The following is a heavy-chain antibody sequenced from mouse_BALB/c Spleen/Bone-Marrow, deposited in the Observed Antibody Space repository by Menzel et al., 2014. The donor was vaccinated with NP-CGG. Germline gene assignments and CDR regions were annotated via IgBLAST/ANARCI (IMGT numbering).Heavy chain of an antibody. V-gene: IGHV5-6-3*01. D-gene: IGHD1-1*01. J-gene: IGHJ3*01. Sequence: EGKMREYGGELVQPGRSLKLSCAASGFTFSSYGMSWVRQTPDKRLDLVATINSNGGSTYYPDSLKGRFTISRDNAKNIVYLQMSSLKSEDTAMCDWLRGCYYGPRGDWFAYWGQGFLVTVSA. CDR1: GFTFSSYG. CDR3: LRGCYYGPRGDWFAY. CDR2: INSNGGST.